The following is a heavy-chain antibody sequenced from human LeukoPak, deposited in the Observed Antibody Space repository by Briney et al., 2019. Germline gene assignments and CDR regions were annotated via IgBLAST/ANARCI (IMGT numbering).Heavy chain of an antibody. D-gene: IGHD1-26*01. CDR3: ASWYSGSYFPDAFDI. V-gene: IGHV4-39*07. Sequence: SETLSLTCTVSGGSISSSSYYWGWIRQPPGKGLEWIGSIYDSGSTNYNSSLKSRVTISVDTSKNQFSLKLSSVTAADTAVYYCASWYSGSYFPDAFDIWGQGTMVTVSS. J-gene: IGHJ3*02. CDR1: GGSISSSSYY. CDR2: IYDSGST.